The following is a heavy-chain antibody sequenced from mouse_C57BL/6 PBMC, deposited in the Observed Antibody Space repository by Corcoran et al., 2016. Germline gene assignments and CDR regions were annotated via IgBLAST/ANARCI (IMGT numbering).Heavy chain of an antibody. CDR2: INTYSGVP. Sequence: QIQLVQSGPELKKPGETVKISCKASGYTFTTYGMSWVKQAPGKGLKWMGWINTYSGVPTYADDFKGRFAFSLETSASTAYLQINNLKNEDTATYFCARSELGLFDYWGQRTTLTVSS. V-gene: IGHV9-3*01. J-gene: IGHJ2*01. D-gene: IGHD4-1*01. CDR1: GYTFTTYG. CDR3: ARSELGLFDY.